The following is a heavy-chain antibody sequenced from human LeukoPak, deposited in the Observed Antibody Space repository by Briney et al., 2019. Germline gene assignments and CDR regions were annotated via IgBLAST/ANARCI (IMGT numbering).Heavy chain of an antibody. V-gene: IGHV4-34*01. Sequence: PSETLSLTCAVYGGSFNGYYWGWIPQPPGKGLEWIGEINHSGSTNYNPSLKSRVTISVDTSKNQFPLKLSSVTAADTAVYYCARAVYDFWSGYPISRVFDYWGQGTLVTVSS. D-gene: IGHD3-3*01. CDR3: ARAVYDFWSGYPISRVFDY. CDR1: GGSFNGYY. J-gene: IGHJ4*02. CDR2: INHSGST.